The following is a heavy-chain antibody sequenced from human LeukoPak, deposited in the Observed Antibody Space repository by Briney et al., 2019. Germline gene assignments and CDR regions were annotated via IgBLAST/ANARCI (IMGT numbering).Heavy chain of an antibody. J-gene: IGHJ3*02. V-gene: IGHV3-7*03. D-gene: IGHD3-9*01. Sequence: PGGSLRLSCAASGFTFSSCWMSWVRQAPGKGLEWVANIKQDGSEKYYVDSVKGRFTISRDNAKNSLYLQMNSLRAEDTAVYYCARAYYDILTGYSDAFDIWGQGTMVTVSS. CDR3: ARAYYDILTGYSDAFDI. CDR1: GFTFSSCW. CDR2: IKQDGSEK.